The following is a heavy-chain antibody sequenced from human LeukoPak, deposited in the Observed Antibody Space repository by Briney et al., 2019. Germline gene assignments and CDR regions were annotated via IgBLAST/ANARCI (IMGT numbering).Heavy chain of an antibody. Sequence: GGSLRLSCAASGFTFSSYSMNWVRQAPGKGLEWVSSISSSSSYIYYADSVKGRFTISRDNTKNSLYLQMNSLRAEDTAVYYCARESDSSAYYQISNYFDPWGQGALVTVSS. D-gene: IGHD3-22*01. CDR1: GFTFSSYS. CDR3: ARESDSSAYYQISNYFDP. V-gene: IGHV3-21*04. J-gene: IGHJ5*02. CDR2: ISSSSSYI.